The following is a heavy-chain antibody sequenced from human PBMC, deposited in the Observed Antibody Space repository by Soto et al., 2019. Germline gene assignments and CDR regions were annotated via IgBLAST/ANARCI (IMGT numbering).Heavy chain of an antibody. Sequence: EVQLVESGGGLVQPGRSLRLSCAASGFTFSSYEVNWVRQAPGKGLEWVSHISPSGSTTDYADSVKGRFTISRDNAKNSLFLLMNSLRVADTAFYYCARGYSSGWSRGGYFDYWGQGTLVTVSS. CDR2: ISPSGSTT. CDR1: GFTFSSYE. J-gene: IGHJ4*02. D-gene: IGHD6-19*01. V-gene: IGHV3-48*03. CDR3: ARGYSSGWSRGGYFDY.